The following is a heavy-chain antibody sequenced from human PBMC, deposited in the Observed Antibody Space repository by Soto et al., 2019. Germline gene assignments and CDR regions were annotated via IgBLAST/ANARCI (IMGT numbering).Heavy chain of an antibody. V-gene: IGHV4-31*03. CDR1: GGSISSGGYY. Sequence: QVQLQESGPGLVKPSQTLSLTCTVSGGSISSGGYYWSWIRQHPGKGLEWIGYIYYSGSTYDNPSLKSRATISVDTSKNQFSLKLSSVTAADTAVDYCARATYYYDSSGYRVDAFDIWGQGTMVTVSS. CDR2: IYYSGST. CDR3: ARATYYYDSSGYRVDAFDI. J-gene: IGHJ3*02. D-gene: IGHD3-22*01.